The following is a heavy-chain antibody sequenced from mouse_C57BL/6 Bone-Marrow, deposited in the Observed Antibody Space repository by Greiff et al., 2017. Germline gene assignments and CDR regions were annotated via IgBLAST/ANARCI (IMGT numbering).Heavy chain of an antibody. J-gene: IGHJ2*01. CDR2: FYPGSGSI. CDR3: ARHERYYDYEGYFDY. D-gene: IGHD2-4*01. Sequence: VKLMESGAELVKPGASVKLSCKASGYIFTEYTIHWVKQRSGQGLEWIGWFYPGSGSIKYNERFKDKATLTADKSSNTFYMELSRLTSEDSAVYFCARHERYYDYEGYFDYWGQGTTLTVSS. CDR1: GYIFTEYT. V-gene: IGHV1-62-2*01.